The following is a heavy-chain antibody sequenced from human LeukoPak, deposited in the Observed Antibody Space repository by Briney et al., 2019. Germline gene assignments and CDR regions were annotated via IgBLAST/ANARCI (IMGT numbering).Heavy chain of an antibody. Sequence: GGSLRLSCAGSGFTFSNAWMSWVRQAPGKGLEWVGRIKSKANGGTIDYAAPVTGRFTISRDDSKSTLYLQMNSLKIEDTAVYYCATGWYFDFWGRGTLVTVSS. CDR3: ATGWYFDF. J-gene: IGHJ2*01. CDR2: IKSKANGGTI. V-gene: IGHV3-15*01. CDR1: GFTFSNAW.